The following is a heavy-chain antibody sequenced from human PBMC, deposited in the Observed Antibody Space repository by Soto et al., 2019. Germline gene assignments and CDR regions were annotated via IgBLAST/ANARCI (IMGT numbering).Heavy chain of an antibody. J-gene: IGHJ3*02. V-gene: IGHV1-46*03. CDR2: INPSGGST. D-gene: IGHD2-2*01. CDR1: GYTFTSYY. Sequence: ASVKVSCKASGYTFTSYYMHWVRQAPGQGLEWMGIINPSGGSTSYAQKFQGRVTMTRDTSTSTVYTELSSLRSEDTAVYYCATDIVVVPAATETDAFDIWGQGTMVTVSS. CDR3: ATDIVVVPAATETDAFDI.